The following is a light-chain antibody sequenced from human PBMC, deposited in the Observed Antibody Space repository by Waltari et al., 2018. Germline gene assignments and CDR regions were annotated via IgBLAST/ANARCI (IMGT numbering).Light chain of an antibody. CDR2: EDR. CDR3: QAYGATTVV. CDR1: SCSIVLNH. J-gene: IGLJ2*01. Sequence: FMLTQPHSVSESPGKTVSIPCTRSSCSIVLNHVYWYQQRPGSAPTLILYEDRQRPSGIPDRFSGALVVASTSAYLGISGLQTEDEADYYCQAYGATTVVFGGGTKLTVL. V-gene: IGLV6-57*03.